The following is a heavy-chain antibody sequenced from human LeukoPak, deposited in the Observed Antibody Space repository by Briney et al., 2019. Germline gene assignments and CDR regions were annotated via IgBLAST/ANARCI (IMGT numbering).Heavy chain of an antibody. CDR2: ISGSGGST. J-gene: IGHJ4*02. CDR3: AKDEKVAVPESYFDY. Sequence: PGGSLRLSCAASGFTFSSYAMSWVRQAPGKGLEWVSAISGSGGSTYYADSVKGRFTISRDNSKNPLYLQMNSLRAEDTAVYYCAKDEKVAVPESYFDYWGQGTLVTVSS. CDR1: GFTFSSYA. D-gene: IGHD6-19*01. V-gene: IGHV3-23*01.